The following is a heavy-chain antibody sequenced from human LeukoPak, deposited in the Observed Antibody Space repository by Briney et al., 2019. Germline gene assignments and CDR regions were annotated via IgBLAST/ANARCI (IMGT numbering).Heavy chain of an antibody. CDR3: ARGKRTDYDSSGSFKNYYYYYYMDV. V-gene: IGHV4-4*07. D-gene: IGHD3-22*01. J-gene: IGHJ6*03. Sequence: SETLSLTCTVSGGSISSYYWSWVRPPAEKGLEWIGRIYTSGSTNYNPSLKSRVTISVDTSKNQFSLKLSSVTAADTAVYYCARGKRTDYDSSGSFKNYYYYYYMDVWGKGTTVTISS. CDR1: GGSISSYY. CDR2: IYTSGST.